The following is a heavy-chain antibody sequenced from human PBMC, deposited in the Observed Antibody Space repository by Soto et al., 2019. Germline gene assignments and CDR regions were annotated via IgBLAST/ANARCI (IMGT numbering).Heavy chain of an antibody. CDR2: ISSSNRTI. Sequence: EVQLVESGGGLKQPGGSLRLSCAASGFTFRSYSMNWVRQAPGKGLEWVSYISSSNRTINYADSVKGRFIISRDNAKNSLYLQMHSLRDEHTAVYYCAREGWPLLQTGMDVWGQVTTVTVSS. CDR1: GFTFRSYS. D-gene: IGHD2-15*01. J-gene: IGHJ6*02. CDR3: AREGWPLLQTGMDV. V-gene: IGHV3-48*02.